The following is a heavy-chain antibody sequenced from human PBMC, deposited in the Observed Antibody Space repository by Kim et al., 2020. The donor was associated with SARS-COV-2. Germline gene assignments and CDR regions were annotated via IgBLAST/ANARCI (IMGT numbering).Heavy chain of an antibody. CDR2: ISYDGSNK. V-gene: IGHV3-30-3*01. Sequence: GGSLRLSCAASGFTFSSYAMHWVRQAPGKGLEWVAVISYDGSNKYYADSVKGRFTISRDNSKNTLYLQMNSLRAEDTAVYYCASLTVVVPAAIRDWFDP. J-gene: IGHJ5*02. CDR3: ASLTVVVPAAIRDWFDP. CDR1: GFTFSSYA. D-gene: IGHD2-2*02.